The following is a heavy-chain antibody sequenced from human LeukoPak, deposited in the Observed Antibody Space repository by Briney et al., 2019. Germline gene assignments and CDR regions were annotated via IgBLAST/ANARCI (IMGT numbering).Heavy chain of an antibody. CDR3: ARGPYTYSFYEDEP. J-gene: IGHJ5*02. V-gene: IGHV3-23*01. CDR2: ISGSGGST. Sequence: GGSLRLSCAASGFTFNSYAMSWVRQAPGKGLEWVSAISGSGGSTYYADSVKGRFTMSRDNAKNSLYLQMNSLRAEDTAVYYCARGPYTYSFYEDEPWGQGTLVTVSS. D-gene: IGHD5/OR15-5a*01. CDR1: GFTFNSYA.